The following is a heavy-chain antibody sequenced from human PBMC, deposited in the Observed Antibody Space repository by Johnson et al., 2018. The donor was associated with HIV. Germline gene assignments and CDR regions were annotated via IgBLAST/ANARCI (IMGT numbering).Heavy chain of an antibody. Sequence: VQLVESGGGLVQPGGSLRLSCAASGVTVSSNYMTWVRQAPGKGLEWVSVIFSGGSTYYADSVKGQFTISRDNSKNTLYLQMNSLRAADTAVYYCARDRGRQLKLGAFDIWGQGTMVTVSS. CDR2: IFSGGST. V-gene: IGHV3-66*02. D-gene: IGHD6-13*01. J-gene: IGHJ3*02. CDR1: GVTVSSNY. CDR3: ARDRGRQLKLGAFDI.